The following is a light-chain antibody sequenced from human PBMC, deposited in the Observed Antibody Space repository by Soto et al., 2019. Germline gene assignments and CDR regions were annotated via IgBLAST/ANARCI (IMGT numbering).Light chain of an antibody. J-gene: IGKJ1*01. CDR3: QQYNNWPPWT. V-gene: IGKV3-15*01. CDR1: QRISND. Sequence: DIVLTQSPGTLSLSPGERVILSCRASQRISNDLAWYQQKAGQAPRLLIYDASTRATGIPARFSGSGSGTEFTLTISSLQSEDFAVYFCQQYNNWPPWTFGQGTKVDIK. CDR2: DAS.